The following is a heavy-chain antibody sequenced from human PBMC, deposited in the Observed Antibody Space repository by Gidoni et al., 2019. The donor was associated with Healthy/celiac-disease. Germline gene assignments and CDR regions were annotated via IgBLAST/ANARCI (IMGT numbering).Heavy chain of an antibody. CDR3: TGERVGATGFGY. D-gene: IGHD1-26*01. V-gene: IGHV3-49*03. Sequence: EVQLVDSVGGSVQPVSPLTLSCTAPGFTLGGDAMRWFRQAPGKGLEWVGFIRSKAYGGTTEYAASVKGRFTISRDDSKSIAYLQMNSLKTEDTDVYYCTGERVGATGFGYWGQGTLVTVSS. J-gene: IGHJ4*02. CDR2: IRSKAYGGTT. CDR1: GFTLGGDA.